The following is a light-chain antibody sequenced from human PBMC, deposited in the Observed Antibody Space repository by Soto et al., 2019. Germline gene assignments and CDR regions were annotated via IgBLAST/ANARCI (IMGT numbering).Light chain of an antibody. CDR3: QQRINWPLT. CDR2: DAS. CDR1: QSVSKNY. Sequence: EIVLTQSPGTLSLSPGERATLSCRASQSVSKNYLAWYQHKPGQAPRLLIDDASNRATGIPDRFSGSGSGTDFTLTISSLEPEDFAVYYCQQRINWPLTFGGGTKVEIK. V-gene: IGKV3D-20*02. J-gene: IGKJ4*01.